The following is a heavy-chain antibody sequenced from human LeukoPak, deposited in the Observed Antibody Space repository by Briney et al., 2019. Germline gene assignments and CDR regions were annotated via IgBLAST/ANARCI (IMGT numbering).Heavy chain of an antibody. J-gene: IGHJ6*03. V-gene: IGHV4-38-2*02. CDR2: IYHSGRS. CDR1: GYSISSGYY. D-gene: IGHD6-13*01. Sequence: NPSETLSLTCTVSGYSISSGYYWGWMRQPPGKGLEWIGTIYHSGRSHYNPSLKSRVTISVDTSKNQFSLKLSSVTAADTAVYYLARRVDSRSSSNHHYHHYLDVLGKGTTVTISS. CDR3: ARRVDSRSSSNHHYHHYLDV.